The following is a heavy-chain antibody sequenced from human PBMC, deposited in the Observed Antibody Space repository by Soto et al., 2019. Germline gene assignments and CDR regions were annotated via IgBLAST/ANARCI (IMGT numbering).Heavy chain of an antibody. D-gene: IGHD3-22*01. CDR1: GFTFSSYA. CDR2: ISYDGSNK. V-gene: IGHV3-30-3*01. Sequence: GGSLRLSCAASGFTFSSYAMHWVRQAPGKGLEWVAVISYDGSNKYYADSVKGRFTISRDNSKNTLYLQMNSLRAEDTAVYYCAGSGYYPYYYYYGMDVWGQGTTVTVSS. J-gene: IGHJ6*02. CDR3: AGSGYYPYYYYYGMDV.